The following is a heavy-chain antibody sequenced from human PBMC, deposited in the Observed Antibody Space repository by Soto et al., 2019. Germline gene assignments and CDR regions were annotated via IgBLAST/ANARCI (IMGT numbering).Heavy chain of an antibody. V-gene: IGHV2-5*02. CDR2: IYWDDDK. J-gene: IGHJ4*02. Sequence: QITLKESGPPLVKPTQTLTLTCTFSGFSLSTSGVGVGWIRQPPGKALEWLALIYWDDDKRYSPSLKSRLTITKDPXXNXVXXTMTNMDPVDTATYYCAHSWYCSGGSCYYTYYFDYWGQGTLVTVSS. D-gene: IGHD2-15*01. CDR3: AHSWYCSGGSCYYTYYFDY. CDR1: GFSLSTSGVG.